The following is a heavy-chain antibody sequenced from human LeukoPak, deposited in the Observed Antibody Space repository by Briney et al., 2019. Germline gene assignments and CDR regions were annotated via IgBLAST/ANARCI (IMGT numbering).Heavy chain of an antibody. D-gene: IGHD2-2*01. CDR2: IRYDGSNK. CDR3: AKEGYGDIVVVPAAIPSPHYYFGY. CDR1: GFTFSSYG. J-gene: IGHJ4*02. Sequence: PGGSLRLSCAASGFTFSSYGMHWVRQAPGKGLEWVAFIRYDGSNKYYADSVKGRFTISRDNSKNTLYLQMNSLRAEDTAVYYCAKEGYGDIVVVPAAIPSPHYYFGYWGQGTLVTVSS. V-gene: IGHV3-30*02.